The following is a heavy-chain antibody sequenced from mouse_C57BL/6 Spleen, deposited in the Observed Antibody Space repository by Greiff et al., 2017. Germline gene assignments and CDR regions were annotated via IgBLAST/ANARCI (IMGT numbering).Heavy chain of an antibody. CDR3: ASSWNYACNDGNYFDY. CDR1: GYTFTSYW. V-gene: IGHV1-53*01. CDR2: INPSNGGT. D-gene: IGHD1-1*02. J-gene: IGHJ2*01. Sequence: QVQLQQSGPELVKPGASVKLSCKASGYTFTSYWMHWVKQRPGQGLEWLGNINPSNGGTNYNEKFKSKATLTVDQSSSTAYMQLSSLTSEDSAVYFCASSWNYACNDGNYFDYWGPGTTLTVSS.